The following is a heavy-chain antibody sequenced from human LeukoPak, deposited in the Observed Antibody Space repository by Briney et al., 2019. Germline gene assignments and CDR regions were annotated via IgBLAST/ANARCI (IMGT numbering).Heavy chain of an antibody. CDR2: IYYRGST. J-gene: IGHJ4*02. CDR3: ARPGYYYDSSGYHYRDY. V-gene: IGHV4-39*01. D-gene: IGHD3-22*01. CDR1: GGSLSSNNYY. Sequence: SETLYLTCTVSGGSLSSNNYYWGWIRQPPGKGLEWIGRIYYRGSTYYNHSLKSRVTISVDTSKNQCSLKLSSVTAADTAVYYCARPGYYYDSSGYHYRDYWGQGTLVTVSS.